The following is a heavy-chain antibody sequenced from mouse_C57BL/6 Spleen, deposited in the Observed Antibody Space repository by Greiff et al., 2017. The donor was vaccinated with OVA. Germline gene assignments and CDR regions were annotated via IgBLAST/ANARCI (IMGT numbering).Heavy chain of an antibody. CDR2: IYPGDGDT. CDR1: GYAFSSSW. Sequence: QVQLKESGPELVKPGASVTISCKASGYAFSSSWMNWVKQRPGKGLEWIGRIYPGDGDTNYNGKFKGKATLTADKSSGTAYMQLSSLTSEDSAVYFCARGGITTVVAMDYWGQGTTLTVSS. CDR3: ARGGITTVVAMDY. D-gene: IGHD1-1*01. J-gene: IGHJ2*01. V-gene: IGHV1-82*01.